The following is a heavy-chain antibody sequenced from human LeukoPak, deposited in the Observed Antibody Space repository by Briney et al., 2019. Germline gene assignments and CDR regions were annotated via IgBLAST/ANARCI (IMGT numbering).Heavy chain of an antibody. CDR2: IYYSGST. J-gene: IGHJ6*03. V-gene: IGHV4-59*08. Sequence: PSETLSLTCTVSGGSISSYYWSWIRQPPGKGLEWIGYIYYSGSTNYNPSLKSRVTISVDTSKNQVSLKLSSVTAADTAVYYCARGSGLELPPMDVWGKGTTVTVSS. D-gene: IGHD1-7*01. CDR1: GGSISSYY. CDR3: ARGSGLELPPMDV.